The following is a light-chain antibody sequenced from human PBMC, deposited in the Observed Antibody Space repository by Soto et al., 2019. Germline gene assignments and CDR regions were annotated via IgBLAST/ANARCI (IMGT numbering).Light chain of an antibody. CDR2: GAS. Sequence: DIVLTQSPGPLSLSPGERATLSCRASQSVSSSYLAWYQQKPGQAPRLIIYGASSRATGIPDRFSGSRSGTDCTLTISRLEPEDVAVYYCQQYGSSPRTLGQGTKVDI. CDR1: QSVSSSY. V-gene: IGKV3-20*01. J-gene: IGKJ1*01. CDR3: QQYGSSPRT.